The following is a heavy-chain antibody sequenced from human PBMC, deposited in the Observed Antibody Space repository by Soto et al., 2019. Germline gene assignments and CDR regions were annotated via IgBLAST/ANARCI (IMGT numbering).Heavy chain of an antibody. J-gene: IGHJ5*02. CDR2: IYHSGTT. CDR3: ARVRRNQLLGWFDP. D-gene: IGHD2-2*01. Sequence: QVQLQESGPGLVKPSQTLSLTCTVSGGSISSGGYYWSWIRQHTGKGLEWIGYIYHSGTTYYNPSLKSRVIISVDTSKNQFSLKLTSVTAADTAVYYCARVRRNQLLGWFDPWGQGTLVTVSS. V-gene: IGHV4-31*03. CDR1: GGSISSGGYY.